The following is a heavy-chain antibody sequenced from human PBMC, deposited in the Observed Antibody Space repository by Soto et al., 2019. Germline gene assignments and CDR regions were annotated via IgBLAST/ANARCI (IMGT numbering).Heavy chain of an antibody. CDR3: ARRGTTVTTGNWFDP. V-gene: IGHV4-34*01. D-gene: IGHD4-17*01. CDR2: INHSGST. CDR1: GGSFSGYY. J-gene: IGHJ5*02. Sequence: SETLSLTCAVYGGSFSGYYWSWIRQPPGKGLEWIGEINHSGSTNYNPSLKSRVTISVDTSKNQFSLKLSSVTAADTAVYYCARRGTTVTTGNWFDPWGQGTLVTVSS.